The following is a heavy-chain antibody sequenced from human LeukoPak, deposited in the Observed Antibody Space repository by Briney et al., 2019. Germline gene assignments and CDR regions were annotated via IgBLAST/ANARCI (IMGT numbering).Heavy chain of an antibody. CDR3: ARDRASKASLTD. CDR2: INANSGTR. Sequence: GGSLRLSCRASGLAFIFFAMSCVRQAPGKGLEWVSTINANSGTRSYAASVRGRFTISRDNAKSVLYLQMHSLRAEDTGVYYCARDRASKASLTDWGQGTTVTVSS. V-gene: IGHV3-21*01. D-gene: IGHD1-26*01. J-gene: IGHJ6*02. CDR1: GLAFIFFA.